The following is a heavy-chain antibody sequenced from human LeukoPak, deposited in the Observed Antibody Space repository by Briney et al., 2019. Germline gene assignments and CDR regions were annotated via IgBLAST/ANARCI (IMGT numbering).Heavy chain of an antibody. CDR1: GFIFNYYS. J-gene: IGHJ4*02. CDR2: ISSSSSSI. Sequence: PGGSLRLSCAASGFIFNYYSMNWVRQAPGKGLEWVSYISSSSSSIYYADSVKGRFTISRDNAKNSLYLQMNSLRDEDTAVYYCTKESVTYLDYWGQGSPVTVSS. CDR3: TKESVTYLDY. V-gene: IGHV3-48*02. D-gene: IGHD2-21*02.